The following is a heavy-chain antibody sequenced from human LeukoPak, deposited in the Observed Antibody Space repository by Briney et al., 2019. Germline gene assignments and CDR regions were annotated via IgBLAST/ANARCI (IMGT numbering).Heavy chain of an antibody. CDR3: AKCSGSSCFASGAFYY. J-gene: IGHJ4*02. V-gene: IGHV3-23*01. Sequence: PGGSLRLSCAASGFTFRSYAMTWVRQAPGKGLEWVSGISGSGDATWYADSVKGRFTISRDNSKNTVNLQMNSLRPEDTAVYYCAKCSGSSCFASGAFYYLGQGTLVTVSS. CDR1: GFTFRSYA. CDR2: ISGSGDAT. D-gene: IGHD2-15*01.